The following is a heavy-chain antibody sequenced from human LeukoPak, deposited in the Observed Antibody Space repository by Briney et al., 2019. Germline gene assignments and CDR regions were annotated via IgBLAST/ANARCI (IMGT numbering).Heavy chain of an antibody. CDR2: ISAYNGNT. J-gene: IGHJ6*03. CDR3: ARGPPEVRGYYYYYMDV. V-gene: IGHV1-18*01. Sequence: ASVKVSRKASGYTFTSYGISWVRQAPGQGLEWMGWISAYNGNTNYAQKLQGRVTMTTDTSTSTAYMELRSLRSDDTAVYYCARGPPEVRGYYYYYMDVWGKGTTVTVSS. D-gene: IGHD3-22*01. CDR1: GYTFTSYG.